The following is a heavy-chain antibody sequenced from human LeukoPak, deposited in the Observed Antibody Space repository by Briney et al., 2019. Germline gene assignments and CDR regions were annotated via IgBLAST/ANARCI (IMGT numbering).Heavy chain of an antibody. CDR2: IIPIFGTA. CDR1: GGTFSSYA. Sequence: VASVKVSCKASGGTFSSYAISWVRQAPGQGLEWMGGIIPIFGTANYAQKFQGRVTITGDESTSTAYMELSSLRSEDTAVYYCARIASYCSSTSCYRENNWFDPWGQGTLVTVS. CDR3: ARIASYCSSTSCYRENNWFDP. V-gene: IGHV1-69*13. J-gene: IGHJ5*02. D-gene: IGHD2-2*01.